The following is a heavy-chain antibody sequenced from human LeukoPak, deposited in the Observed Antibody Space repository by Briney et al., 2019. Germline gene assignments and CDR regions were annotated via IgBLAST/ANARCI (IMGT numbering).Heavy chain of an antibody. Sequence: GGSLRLSCAASGFTFSTYWMNWVRQAPGKGLEWVANINKDGSGKYYVDSVKGRFTISRDNAKNSLYLEMNSLRVEDTAVYYCARDGITGRSVAGLEYWGQGTLVTVSS. V-gene: IGHV3-7*01. CDR3: ARDGITGRSVAGLEY. D-gene: IGHD6-19*01. J-gene: IGHJ4*02. CDR2: INKDGSGK. CDR1: GFTFSTYW.